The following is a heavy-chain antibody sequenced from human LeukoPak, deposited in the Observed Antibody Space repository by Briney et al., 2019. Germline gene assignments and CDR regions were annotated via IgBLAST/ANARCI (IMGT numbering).Heavy chain of an antibody. CDR2: IYYSGIT. V-gene: IGHV4-39*01. Sequence: PSETLSLTCTVSGGSISSSSYYWGWIRQPPGKGLEWIGSIYYSGITYYNPSLKSRVTISVDTSKNQFSLKLSSVTAADTAVYYCARGIAVAGNVLDYWGQGTLVTVSS. CDR3: ARGIAVAGNVLDY. D-gene: IGHD6-19*01. CDR1: GGSISSSSYY. J-gene: IGHJ4*02.